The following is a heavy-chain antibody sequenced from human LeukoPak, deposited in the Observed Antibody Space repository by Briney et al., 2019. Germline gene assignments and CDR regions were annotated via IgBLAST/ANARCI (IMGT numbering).Heavy chain of an antibody. CDR3: ARCAIGYSYGSVTNWFDP. V-gene: IGHV4-31*03. J-gene: IGHJ5*02. Sequence: SETLSLTCTVSGGSISSGGYYWSWIRQHPGKGLEWIGYIYYSGSTYYNPSLESRVTISVDTSKNQFSLKLSSVTAADTAVYYCARCAIGYSYGSVTNWFDPWGQGTLVTVSS. CDR2: IYYSGST. D-gene: IGHD5-18*01. CDR1: GGSISSGGYY.